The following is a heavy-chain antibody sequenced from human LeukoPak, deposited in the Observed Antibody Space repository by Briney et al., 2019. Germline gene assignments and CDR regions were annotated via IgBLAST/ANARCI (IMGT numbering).Heavy chain of an antibody. CDR2: IYHSGST. Sequence: PSGTLSLTCAVSGGSISSGGYSWSWIRQPPGKGLEWIGYIYHSGSTYYNPSLKSRVTISVDRSKNQFSLKLSSVTAADTAVYYCARDRAFDIWGQGTMVTVSS. CDR1: GGSISSGGYS. J-gene: IGHJ3*02. V-gene: IGHV4-30-2*01. CDR3: ARDRAFDI.